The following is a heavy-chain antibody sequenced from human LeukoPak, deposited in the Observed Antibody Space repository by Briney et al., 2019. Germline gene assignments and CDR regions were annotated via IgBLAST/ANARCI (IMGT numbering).Heavy chain of an antibody. J-gene: IGHJ4*02. CDR2: LCTDGTYT. V-gene: IGHV3-74*01. CDR3: ARDIPDIVATDTGDYFDY. D-gene: IGHD5-12*01. CDR1: GFNLRDYW. Sequence: GGSLRLSCAASGFNLRDYWMHWVRQAPGKGLVWVSRLCTDGTYTNYADSVKGRFTISRDNAKNSLYLQMNSLRAEDTAVYYCARDIPDIVATDTGDYFDYWGQGSLVTVSS.